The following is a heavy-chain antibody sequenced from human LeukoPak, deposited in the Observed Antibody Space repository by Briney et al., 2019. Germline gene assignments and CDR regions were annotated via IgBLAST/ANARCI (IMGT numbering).Heavy chain of an antibody. D-gene: IGHD3-10*01. V-gene: IGHV3-30*02. J-gene: IGHJ3*01. CDR3: AKDRYYGSGSPPAA. Sequence: GGSLRLSCAASGFTFSSYGMHWVRQAPGKGLEWVAFIRYDGSNKYYADSVKGRFTISRDNSKITLYLQMNSLRAEDTAVYYCAKDRYYGSGSPPAAWGQGTMVTVSS. CDR2: IRYDGSNK. CDR1: GFTFSSYG.